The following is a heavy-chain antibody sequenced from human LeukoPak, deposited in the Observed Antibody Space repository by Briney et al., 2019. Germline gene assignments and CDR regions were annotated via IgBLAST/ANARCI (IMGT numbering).Heavy chain of an antibody. D-gene: IGHD3-10*01. CDR2: INWNGGRT. Sequence: PGGSLRHSCAASGFTFADYVLSWVRQAPGKGLEWVSGINWNGGRTGYADSVKGRFTISRDNAKKSLYVQMNSLRAEDTALYYCAREYYGSGSYYNVGYWGEGTLVTVSS. J-gene: IGHJ4*02. V-gene: IGHV3-20*04. CDR3: AREYYGSGSYYNVGY. CDR1: GFTFADYV.